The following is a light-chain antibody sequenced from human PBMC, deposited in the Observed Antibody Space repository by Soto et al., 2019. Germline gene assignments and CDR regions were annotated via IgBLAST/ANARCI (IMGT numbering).Light chain of an antibody. CDR2: GAS. CDR1: QSVSSSY. V-gene: IGKV3-20*01. Sequence: EIVLTQSPGTLSLSPGERATLSCSASQSVSSSYLAWYQQKPGQAPRLLIDGASSRATGIPDRLSASGSGTDFTLAITRLEPEDFAVYYCQQYGSSPLTFGGGTKVEIK. J-gene: IGKJ4*01. CDR3: QQYGSSPLT.